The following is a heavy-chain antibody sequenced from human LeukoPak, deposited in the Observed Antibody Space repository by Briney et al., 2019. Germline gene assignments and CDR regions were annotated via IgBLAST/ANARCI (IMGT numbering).Heavy chain of an antibody. Sequence: GGSLRLSCAASLFTVSSNDMTWVRQAPGKGLEWGAVIYSVVSTYYADSVKGRFTISRDNSKNTLYLQMNSPRAEETAVYYCERGWYNWNFLESWGQGTLVTVSS. J-gene: IGHJ4*02. CDR1: LFTVSSND. D-gene: IGHD1-7*01. V-gene: IGHV3-53*01. CDR2: IYSVVST. CDR3: ERGWYNWNFLES.